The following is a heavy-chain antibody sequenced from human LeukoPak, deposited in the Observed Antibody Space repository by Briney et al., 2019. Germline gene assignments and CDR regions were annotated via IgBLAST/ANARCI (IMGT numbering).Heavy chain of an antibody. Sequence: SETLSLTCTVSGGSISSGGYYWSWIRQHPGKGLEWIGYIYYSGSTYYNPSLKSRVTISVDTSKNQFSLKLSSVTAADTAVYYCARRAYSAYYFDYWGQGTLVTVSS. D-gene: IGHD4-11*01. J-gene: IGHJ4*02. V-gene: IGHV4-31*03. CDR2: IYYSGST. CDR1: GGSISSGGYY. CDR3: ARRAYSAYYFDY.